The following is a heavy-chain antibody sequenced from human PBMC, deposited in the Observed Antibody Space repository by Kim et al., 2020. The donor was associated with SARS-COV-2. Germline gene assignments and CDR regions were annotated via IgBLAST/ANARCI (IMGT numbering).Heavy chain of an antibody. CDR3: ARDLGQVFYYGSGSYRRKYYYYYGMDV. V-gene: IGHV3-48*03. D-gene: IGHD3-10*01. CDR2: ISSSGSTI. Sequence: GGSLRLSCAASGFTFSSYEMNWVRQAPGKGLEWVSYISSSGSTIYYADSVKGRFTISRDNAKNSLYLQMNSLRAEDTAVYYCARDLGQVFYYGSGSYRRKYYYYYGMDVWGQGTTVTVSS. J-gene: IGHJ6*02. CDR1: GFTFSSYE.